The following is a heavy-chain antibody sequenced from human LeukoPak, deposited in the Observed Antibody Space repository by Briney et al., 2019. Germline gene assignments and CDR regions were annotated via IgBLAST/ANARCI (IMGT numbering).Heavy chain of an antibody. J-gene: IGHJ5*02. D-gene: IGHD3-10*01. CDR3: AREGLLWFGEPGGFDP. Sequence: SETLSLNCTVSGGSISSGGYYWSWIRQHPGKGLEWIGYIYYSGSTYYDPSLKSRVTISVDTSKNQFSLKLSSVTAADTAVYYCAREGLLWFGEPGGFDPWGQGTLVTVSS. CDR2: IYYSGST. CDR1: GGSISSGGYY. V-gene: IGHV4-31*03.